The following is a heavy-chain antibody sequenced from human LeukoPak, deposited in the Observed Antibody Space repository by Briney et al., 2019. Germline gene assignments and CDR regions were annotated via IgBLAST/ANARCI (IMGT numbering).Heavy chain of an antibody. J-gene: IGHJ5*02. D-gene: IGHD3-22*01. V-gene: IGHV5-51*01. CDR2: IYPGGSDT. CDR1: GYSFTSYW. Sequence: GESLQISCKGSGYSFTSYWIGWVRQMPGKGLEWMGIIYPGGSDTRYSPSFQGQVTISADKSISTAYLQWSSLKASDTAMYYCARQREGDYYDSSGYYATWGQGTLVTVSS. CDR3: ARQREGDYYDSSGYYAT.